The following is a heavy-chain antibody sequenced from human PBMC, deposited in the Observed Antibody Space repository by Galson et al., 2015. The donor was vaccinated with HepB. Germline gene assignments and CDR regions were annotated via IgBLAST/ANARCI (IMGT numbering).Heavy chain of an antibody. CDR1: GFTFSSYA. V-gene: IGHV3-23*01. J-gene: IGHJ3*02. CDR2: ISGSGGTT. D-gene: IGHD2-21*02. CDR3: AKVRLTATTRDAFDI. Sequence: SLRLSCAASGFTFSSYAMSWVRQAPGKRLEWVSTISGSGGTTYYADSVQGRFTISRDNSKNTLYLQMNSLRAEDTAVHYCAKVRLTATTRDAFDIRGQGTMVTVSS.